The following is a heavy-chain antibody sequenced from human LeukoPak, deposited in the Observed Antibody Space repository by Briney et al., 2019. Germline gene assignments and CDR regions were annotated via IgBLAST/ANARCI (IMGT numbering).Heavy chain of an antibody. D-gene: IGHD3-10*02. CDR1: GFTFSSYG. CDR3: AELGITMIGGV. J-gene: IGHJ6*04. CDR2: ISGNGGST. Sequence: GGSLRLSCAASGFTFSSYGMSWVRQAPGKGLEWVSAISGNGGSTYYADSVNGRFTISRDNSKNTLYLQMNSLRAEDTAVYYCAELGITMIGGVWGKGTTVTISS. V-gene: IGHV3-23*01.